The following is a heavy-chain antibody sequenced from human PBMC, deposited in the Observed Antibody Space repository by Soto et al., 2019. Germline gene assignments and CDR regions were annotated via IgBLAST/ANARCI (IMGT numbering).Heavy chain of an antibody. CDR2: IYTSGST. J-gene: IGHJ4*02. V-gene: IGHV4-4*07. CDR3: ARAGMVAAAGQIDY. CDR1: GGSISSYY. D-gene: IGHD6-13*01. Sequence: QVQLQESGPGLVKPSETLSLTCTVSGGSISSYYWSWIRQPAGKGLEWIGRIYTSGSTNYNPSRKSRVTMSVDTSKNQFSLKLSSVTAADTAVYYCARAGMVAAAGQIDYWGQGTLVTVSS.